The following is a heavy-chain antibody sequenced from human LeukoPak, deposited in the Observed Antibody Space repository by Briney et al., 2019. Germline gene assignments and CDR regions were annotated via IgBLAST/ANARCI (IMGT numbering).Heavy chain of an antibody. CDR2: IYRSGGT. CDR1: GGSISSYA. Sequence: SETLSLTCSVSGGSISSYAWSWIRRPPGKGLEWIGHIYRSGGTNYNPSLKSRLTISVDSSKNQFSLKLSSVTAAHTAVYYCAKNRGNARDAFDIWGQGTVVTVSA. J-gene: IGHJ3*02. CDR3: AKNRGNARDAFDI. D-gene: IGHD3-10*01. V-gene: IGHV4-59*01.